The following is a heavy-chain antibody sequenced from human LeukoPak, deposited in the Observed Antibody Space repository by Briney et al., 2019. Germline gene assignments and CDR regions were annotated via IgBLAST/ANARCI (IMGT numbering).Heavy chain of an antibody. CDR1: GYTFTSYD. CDR2: MNPNSGNT. V-gene: IGHV1-8*01. CDR3: ARAHSSGWYSAFDY. D-gene: IGHD6-19*01. Sequence: ASVKVSCKASGYTFTSYDIHWVRQATGQGLEWMGWMNPNSGNTGYAQKFQGRVTMTRNTSISTAYMELSSLRSEDTAVYYCARAHSSGWYSAFDYWGQGTLVTVSS. J-gene: IGHJ4*02.